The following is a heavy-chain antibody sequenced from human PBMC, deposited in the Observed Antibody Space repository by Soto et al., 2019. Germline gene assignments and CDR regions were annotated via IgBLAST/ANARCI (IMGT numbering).Heavy chain of an antibody. CDR2: IYYSGTT. D-gene: IGHD4-17*01. Sequence: ETLSLTCTVSGDSISPYYWSWIRQPPGKGLEWIGYIYYSGTTNYNPSLKSRVTLSVDTSKNQFSLKLSSVTAADTAVYYCARGINTYGDYANYYYGMDVWGQGTTVTVSS. V-gene: IGHV4-59*01. CDR3: ARGINTYGDYANYYYGMDV. J-gene: IGHJ6*02. CDR1: GDSISPYY.